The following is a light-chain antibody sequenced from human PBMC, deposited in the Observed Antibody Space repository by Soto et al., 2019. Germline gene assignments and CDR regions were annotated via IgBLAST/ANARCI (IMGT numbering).Light chain of an antibody. V-gene: IGLV2-8*01. J-gene: IGLJ1*01. CDR2: EVS. Sequence: QSALTQPPSASGSPGQSVTISCTGTSSDVGGYNYVSWYQQHPGKAPKVMIYEVSKRPSGVPDRFSGSKSGNTASLTVSGLQAEDEADYYCSSYAGSDYVFGTGTKVTVL. CDR3: SSYAGSDYV. CDR1: SSDVGGYNY.